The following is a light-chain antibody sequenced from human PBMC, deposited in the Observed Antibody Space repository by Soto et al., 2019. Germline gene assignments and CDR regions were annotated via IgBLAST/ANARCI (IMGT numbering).Light chain of an antibody. CDR2: SNN. V-gene: IGLV1-44*01. CDR3: AAWDDSLNGVV. J-gene: IGLJ2*01. Sequence: QCVLTQTPSASGTPGQRVTISCSGSSSNIGSYTVNWYQQLPGTAPKLLIYSNNQRPSGVPDRFSGSKSGTSASLAISGLQSEDEADYYCAAWDDSLNGVVFGGGTKLTVL. CDR1: SSNIGSYT.